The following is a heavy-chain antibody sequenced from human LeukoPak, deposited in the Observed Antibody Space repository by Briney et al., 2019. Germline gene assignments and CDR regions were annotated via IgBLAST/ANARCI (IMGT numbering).Heavy chain of an antibody. CDR2: IYYSGST. J-gene: IGHJ4*02. Sequence: PSETLSLTCTASGGSISSYYWSWIRQPPGKGLEWIGYIYYSGSTNYNPSLKSRVTISVDTSKNQFSLKLSSVTAADTAVYYCARSPPTVTTIFDYWGQGTLVTVSS. CDR1: GGSISSYY. V-gene: IGHV4-59*01. D-gene: IGHD4-17*01. CDR3: ARSPPTVTTIFDY.